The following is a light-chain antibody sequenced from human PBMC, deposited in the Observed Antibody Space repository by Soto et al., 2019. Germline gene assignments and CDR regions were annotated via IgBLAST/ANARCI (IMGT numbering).Light chain of an antibody. CDR1: QTVLSSSNNLKY. CDR3: QQYYITPRT. CDR2: WAS. Sequence: DIVMTQSPDSLAVSLGERATINCKSSQTVLSSSNNLKYLAWYQQKPGQPPKLLIYWASTRDSGVPDRFSGSGSGTEFTLTISNLQAEDVAVYYCQQYYITPRTFGPGTKVDIK. J-gene: IGKJ3*01. V-gene: IGKV4-1*01.